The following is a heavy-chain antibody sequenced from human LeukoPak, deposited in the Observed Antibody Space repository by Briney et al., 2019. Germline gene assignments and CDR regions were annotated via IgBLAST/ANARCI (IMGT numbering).Heavy chain of an antibody. D-gene: IGHD3-9*01. CDR3: ARDGYVILTGYYPYYFDY. CDR1: GFTFGSYS. Sequence: GGSLRLSCAASGFTFGSYSMNWVRQAPGEGLEGVSSISSSSSYIYYADSVKGRFTISRENAKHSLYLQINSLRAEDTAVYYCARDGYVILTGYYPYYFDYGGQASLVTVPA. V-gene: IGHV3-21*01. J-gene: IGHJ4*02. CDR2: ISSSSSYI.